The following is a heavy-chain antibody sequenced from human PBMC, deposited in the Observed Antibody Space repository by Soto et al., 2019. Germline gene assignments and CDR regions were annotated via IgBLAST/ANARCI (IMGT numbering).Heavy chain of an antibody. D-gene: IGHD1-1*01. Sequence: GGSLRLSCAVSGFTLSNHAMSWVRQAPGKGLEWVSTLSGSGAGKYYADSVKGRFTISRDTSQNTLYLQMNSLRAEDTAVYYCAKGSGRGYGTPADSWGQGTLVTVSS. CDR1: GFTLSNHA. J-gene: IGHJ4*02. CDR2: LSGSGAGK. CDR3: AKGSGRGYGTPADS. V-gene: IGHV3-23*01.